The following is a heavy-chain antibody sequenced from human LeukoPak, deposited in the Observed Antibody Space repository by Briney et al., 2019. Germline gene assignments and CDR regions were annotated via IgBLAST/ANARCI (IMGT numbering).Heavy chain of an antibody. CDR2: ISFGSSYV. CDR1: GFTFSSYS. CDR3: ARDWVGATHSV. D-gene: IGHD1-26*01. J-gene: IGHJ4*02. V-gene: IGHV3-21*01. Sequence: GSLRLSCAASGFTFSSYSMNWVRQAPGKGLEWVSSISFGSSYVYYADSVKGRFTVSRDNAKNSLYLQMNSLRAEDAAVYYCARDWVGATHSVWSQGTLVTVSS.